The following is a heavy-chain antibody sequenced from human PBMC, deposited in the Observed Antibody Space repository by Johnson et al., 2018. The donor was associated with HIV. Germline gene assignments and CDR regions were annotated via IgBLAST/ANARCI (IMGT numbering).Heavy chain of an antibody. CDR3: AKSIAAAGTNAFDI. J-gene: IGHJ3*02. CDR1: GFTVSSNY. D-gene: IGHD6-13*01. V-gene: IGHV3-30*18. Sequence: QVQLVESGGGLVKPGGSLRLSCAASGFTVSSNYMSWVRQAPGKGLEWVSVISYDGSNKYYADSVKGRFTISRDNSKNTLYLQMNSLRAEDTAVYYCAKSIAAAGTNAFDIWGQGTMVTVSS. CDR2: ISYDGSNK.